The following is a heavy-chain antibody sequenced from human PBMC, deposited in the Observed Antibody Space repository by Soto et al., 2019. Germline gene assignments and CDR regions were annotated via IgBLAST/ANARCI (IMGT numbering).Heavy chain of an antibody. CDR2: ISGSGGST. V-gene: IGHV3-23*01. D-gene: IGHD3-9*01. Sequence: EVQLLESGGGLVQPGGSLRLSCAASGFTFSSYAMSWVRQAPGKGLEWVSAISGSGGSTYYADSVKGRFTISRDNSKYTLNMQMNSLRAEDTAVYYCAKDGNPIPYLTGYYRLGWFDPWGQGTLVTVSS. CDR1: GFTFSSYA. CDR3: AKDGNPIPYLTGYYRLGWFDP. J-gene: IGHJ5*02.